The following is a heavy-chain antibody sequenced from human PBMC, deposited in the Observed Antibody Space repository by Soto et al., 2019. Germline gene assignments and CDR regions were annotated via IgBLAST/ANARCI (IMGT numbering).Heavy chain of an antibody. J-gene: IGHJ4*02. V-gene: IGHV4-31*03. Sequence: SETLSLTCTVSGGSISSGGYYWSWIRQHPGQGLEWIGYIYYSGSTYYNPSLKSRVTISVDTSKNQFSLKLSSVTAADTAVYYCERAAEWDSSGYYSGYYFDYWGQGTLVTVSS. CDR2: IYYSGST. D-gene: IGHD3-22*01. CDR1: GGSISSGGYY. CDR3: ERAAEWDSSGYYSGYYFDY.